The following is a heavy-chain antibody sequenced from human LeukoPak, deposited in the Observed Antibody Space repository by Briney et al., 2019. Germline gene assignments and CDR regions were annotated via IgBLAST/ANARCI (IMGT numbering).Heavy chain of an antibody. CDR3: ARADEWIQLWQTAGSCLDY. D-gene: IGHD5-18*01. CDR1: GFTFSSYW. J-gene: IGHJ4*02. CDR2: INSDGSST. V-gene: IGHV3-74*01. Sequence: GGSLRLSCAPSGFTFSSYWMHWVRQAPGKGLVWVSRINSDGSSTSYADSVKGRFTISRDNAKHTLYLQMNSLRAEDTAVYYCARADEWIQLWQTAGSCLDYWGQGTLVTVSS.